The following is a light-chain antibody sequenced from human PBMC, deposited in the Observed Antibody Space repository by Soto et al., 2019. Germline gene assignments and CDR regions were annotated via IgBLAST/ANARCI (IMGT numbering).Light chain of an antibody. CDR1: QSVSNA. CDR3: QQRSNWPRT. Sequence: EIVLTQSPATLSLSPGERATFSCRASQSVSNALAWFQQKPGQAPRLLIYDASNRATGIPARFSGSGSGTAFTLTISSLEPEDFAVYYCQQRSNWPRTFGQGTKVEIK. CDR2: DAS. V-gene: IGKV3-11*01. J-gene: IGKJ1*01.